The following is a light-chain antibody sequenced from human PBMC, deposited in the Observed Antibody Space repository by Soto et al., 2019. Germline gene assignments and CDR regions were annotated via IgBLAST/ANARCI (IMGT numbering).Light chain of an antibody. CDR2: GAS. Sequence: IVMTQSPVTLSVSPGERATLYCRASQSVSIKLAWYQQKPGQGPRLLIYGASTRATGIPARFSCSGSGTEFTLTIRSLQSEDFAVYYCQQYKNWLRTTCGGVTKVEIK. CDR1: QSVSIK. V-gene: IGKV3-15*01. CDR3: QQYKNWLRTT. J-gene: IGKJ4*01.